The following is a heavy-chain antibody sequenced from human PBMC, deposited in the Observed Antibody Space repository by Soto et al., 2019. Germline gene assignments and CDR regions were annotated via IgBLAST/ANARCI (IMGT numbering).Heavy chain of an antibody. CDR3: ATVATNSYNWLDP. CDR2: INSDGSKT. CDR1: GFIFSTFR. J-gene: IGHJ5*02. D-gene: IGHD5-12*01. Sequence: PGGSLRLSCAASGFIFSTFRMHWVRQAPGKGLEWVSRINSDGSKTTYADSVKGRFTISRDNAKNTVYLQMNSLRGEDTAVYYCATVATNSYNWLDPWGQGTLVTVSS. V-gene: IGHV3-74*01.